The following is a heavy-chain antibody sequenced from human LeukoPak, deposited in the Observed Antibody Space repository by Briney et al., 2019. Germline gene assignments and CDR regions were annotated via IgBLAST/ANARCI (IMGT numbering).Heavy chain of an antibody. V-gene: IGHV4-38-2*02. J-gene: IGHJ4*02. CDR3: ARGTRRDGYNFNYFDY. CDR2: IYHSGST. D-gene: IGHD5-24*01. CDR1: GYSISSGYY. Sequence: SETLSLTCTVSGYSISSGYYWGWIRQPPGKGLEWIGSIYHSGSTNYNPSLKSRVTISVDTSKNQFSLKLSSVTAADTAVYYCARGTRRDGYNFNYFDYWGQGTLVTVSS.